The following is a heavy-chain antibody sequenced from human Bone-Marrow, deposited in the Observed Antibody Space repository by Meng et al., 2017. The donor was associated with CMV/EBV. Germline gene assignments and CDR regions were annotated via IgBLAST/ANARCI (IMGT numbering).Heavy chain of an antibody. Sequence: SVKVSCKASGGTFSSYAISWVRQAPGQGLEWMGGIIPIFGTANYAQKFQGRVTITTDESTSTAYMELSSLRSEDTAVYYCATPGIAAAGTVLYERNRRYYFDYWGQGTLVTVSS. D-gene: IGHD6-13*01. J-gene: IGHJ4*02. CDR2: IIPIFGTA. V-gene: IGHV1-69*05. CDR1: GGTFSSYA. CDR3: ATPGIAAAGTVLYERNRRYYFDY.